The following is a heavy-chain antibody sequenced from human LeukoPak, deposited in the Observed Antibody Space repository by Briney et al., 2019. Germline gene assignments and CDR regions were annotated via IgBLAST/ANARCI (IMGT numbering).Heavy chain of an antibody. Sequence: GGSLRLSCAASGFTFSSHYMTWVRQAPGKGLEWVANIKQDGSETFCLESMKGRITISRDNAETSVYLQINSLRVEDTAVYYCARESRLGTGDDAFDMWGQGTMVTVSS. CDR3: ARESRLGTGDDAFDM. J-gene: IGHJ3*02. D-gene: IGHD3-10*01. V-gene: IGHV3-7*01. CDR1: GFTFSSHY. CDR2: IKQDGSET.